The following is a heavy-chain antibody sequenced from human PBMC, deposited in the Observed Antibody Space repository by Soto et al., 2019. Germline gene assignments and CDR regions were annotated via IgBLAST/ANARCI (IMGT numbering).Heavy chain of an antibody. CDR3: ARDRGGSGALYYYGMDV. Sequence: QVQLQGSGPGLVKPSETLSLTCTFSGGSIRGYYWTWLRQPPGKGLEWIGNIYDSGNTNYNPSFKSRVIMSIDVPQAQFSLTLSPVTAADTAVYFCARDRGGSGALYYYGMDVWGQGTTVTVSS. D-gene: IGHD3-10*01. J-gene: IGHJ6*02. CDR1: GGSIRGYY. CDR2: IYDSGNT. V-gene: IGHV4-59*01.